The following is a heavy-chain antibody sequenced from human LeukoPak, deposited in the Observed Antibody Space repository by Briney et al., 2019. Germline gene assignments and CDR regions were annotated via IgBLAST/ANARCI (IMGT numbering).Heavy chain of an antibody. Sequence: GGSLRLSCATSGFTFNNYNMNWVRQAPGRALEWVSSITSSGTYIFYADSVKGRFTISRDNAKNSLYLQMNSLGPEDTAVYYCARDPYSGNYGDYYYYYMDVWGKGTTVTISS. CDR3: ARDPYSGNYGDYYYYYMDV. V-gene: IGHV3-21*01. CDR1: GFTFNNYN. D-gene: IGHD1-26*01. CDR2: ITSSGTYI. J-gene: IGHJ6*03.